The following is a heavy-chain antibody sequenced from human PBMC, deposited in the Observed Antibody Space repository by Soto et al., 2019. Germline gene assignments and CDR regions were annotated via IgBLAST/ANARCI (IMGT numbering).Heavy chain of an antibody. D-gene: IGHD3-10*01. Sequence: SETLSLTCTVSGGSISSSSYYWGWIRQPPGKGLEWIGSIYYSGSTYYNPSLKSRVTISVDTSKNQFSLKLSSVTAADTAVYYCARQVLWFGEFPNRFDPWGQGTLVTVSS. J-gene: IGHJ5*02. V-gene: IGHV4-39*01. CDR1: GGSISSSSYY. CDR3: ARQVLWFGEFPNRFDP. CDR2: IYYSGST.